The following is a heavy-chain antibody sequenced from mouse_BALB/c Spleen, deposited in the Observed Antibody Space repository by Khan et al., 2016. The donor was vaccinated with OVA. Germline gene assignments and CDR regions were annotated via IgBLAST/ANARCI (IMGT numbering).Heavy chain of an antibody. J-gene: IGHJ3*01. CDR1: GFTFSSYS. Sequence: EVELVESGGDLVKPGGSLTLSCAASGFTFSSYSMSLVRQTPDKRLEWVASISSGGDYTYYPDSVKGRFTISRDNSKNSLYLQMSDLKSEDTAMYFCAGHLTGSFAYWGQGTLVTVSA. V-gene: IGHV5-6*01. CDR2: ISSGGDYT. CDR3: AGHLTGSFAY. D-gene: IGHD4-1*01.